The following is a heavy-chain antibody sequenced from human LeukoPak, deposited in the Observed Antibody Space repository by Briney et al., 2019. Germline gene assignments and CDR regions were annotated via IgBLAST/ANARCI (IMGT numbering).Heavy chain of an antibody. V-gene: IGHV3-7*01. J-gene: IGHJ4*02. Sequence: QSGGSLRLSCTASGFTFSGAWMTSVRQAPGKGLEWVANIREDGTEKNYVDSVKGRFTISRDNAKNSLFLQMSNLRDDDTAIYYCARHVGISFWGQGTLVTVSS. CDR2: IREDGTEK. D-gene: IGHD7-27*01. CDR1: GFTFSGAW. CDR3: ARHVGISF.